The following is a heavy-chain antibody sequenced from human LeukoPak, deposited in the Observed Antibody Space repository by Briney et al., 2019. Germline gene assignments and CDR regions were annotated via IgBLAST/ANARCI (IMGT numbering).Heavy chain of an antibody. D-gene: IGHD5-24*01. CDR2: IYYSGGS. V-gene: IGHV4-31*03. J-gene: IGHJ4*02. CDR1: GGSINNGGYY. Sequence: SETLSLTCTVSGGSINNGGYYWSWIRQHPGKGLEWIGYIYYSGGSYYNPSLRSRVTISVDTSKNHFSLKLSSVTAADTAVYYCARNRDGYNSFDYWGQGTLVTVSS. CDR3: ARNRDGYNSFDY.